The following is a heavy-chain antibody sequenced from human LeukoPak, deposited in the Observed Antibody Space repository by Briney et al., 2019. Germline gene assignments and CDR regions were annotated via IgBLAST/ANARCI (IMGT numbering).Heavy chain of an antibody. Sequence: ASVKVSCKASGYTFTGYYMHWVRQAPGQGLEWMGWINPNSGGTNYAQKFQGRVTMTRDTSISTTYMELSRLRSDDTAVYYCARDLPTGSYYYYGMDVWGQGTTVTVSS. CDR1: GYTFTGYY. D-gene: IGHD1-14*01. CDR3: ARDLPTGSYYYYGMDV. J-gene: IGHJ6*02. CDR2: INPNSGGT. V-gene: IGHV1-2*02.